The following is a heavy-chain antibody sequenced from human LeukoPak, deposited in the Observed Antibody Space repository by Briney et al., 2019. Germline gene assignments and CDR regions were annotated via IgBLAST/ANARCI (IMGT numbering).Heavy chain of an antibody. V-gene: IGHV1-69*05. Sequence: ASVKVSCKASGGTFSSYAISWVRQAPGQGLEWMGGIIPIFGTANYAQKFQGRVTITTDESTSTAYMELSSLRSEDTAVYYCARTVVGATTDDAFDIWGQGTMVTVSS. CDR1: GGTFSSYA. J-gene: IGHJ3*02. D-gene: IGHD1-26*01. CDR3: ARTVVGATTDDAFDI. CDR2: IIPIFGTA.